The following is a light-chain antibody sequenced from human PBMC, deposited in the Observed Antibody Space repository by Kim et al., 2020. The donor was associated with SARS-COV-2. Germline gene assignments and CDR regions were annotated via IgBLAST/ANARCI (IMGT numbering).Light chain of an antibody. CDR2: GAS. CDR3: QQYGSPRT. CDR1: QSISSTY. Sequence: EIVLTQSPGTLSLSPGERATLSCRASQSISSTYLAWYQQKPGQAPRLLIYGASSRATGIPDRFSGSGSGTDFILTISRLEPEDFAMYYCQQYGSPRTFGQGTKVDIK. J-gene: IGKJ1*01. V-gene: IGKV3-20*01.